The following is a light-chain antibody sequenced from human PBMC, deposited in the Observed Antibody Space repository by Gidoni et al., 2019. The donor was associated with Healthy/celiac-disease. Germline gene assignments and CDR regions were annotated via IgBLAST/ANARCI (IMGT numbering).Light chain of an antibody. CDR1: QSMSSY. CDR3: QQSSRA. V-gene: IGKV1-39*01. CDR2: AAS. Sequence: DIQMTQSPSYLSASVGDRVTITCRASQSMSSYLNWYQQKPGKAPNLLIYAASSLQSGVPSRFSGSGSWPDFTLTISSLQPEYFATYYCQQSSRAFGQGTKVEIK. J-gene: IGKJ1*01.